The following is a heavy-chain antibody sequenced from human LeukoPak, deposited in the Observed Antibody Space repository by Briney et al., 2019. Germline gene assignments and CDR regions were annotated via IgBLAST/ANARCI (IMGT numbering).Heavy chain of an antibody. CDR3: AKGPPSYIVVVVAATPDWFDP. CDR1: GFTFSSYA. J-gene: IGHJ5*02. CDR2: ISCSGGST. V-gene: IGHV3-23*01. D-gene: IGHD2-15*01. Sequence: GSLRLSCAASGFTFSSYAMSWVRQAPGKGLDWVSAISCSGGSTYYADSVKGRFTISRDNSKNTLYLQMNSLRAEDTAVYYCAKGPPSYIVVVVAATPDWFDPWGQGTLVTVSS.